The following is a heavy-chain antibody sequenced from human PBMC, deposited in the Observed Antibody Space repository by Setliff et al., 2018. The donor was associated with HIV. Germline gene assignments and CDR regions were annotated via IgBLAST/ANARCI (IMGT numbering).Heavy chain of an antibody. J-gene: IGHJ3*02. CDR1: GYTFTAYG. V-gene: IGHV1-18*04. Sequence: ASVKVSCKAPGYTFTAYGITWVRQAPGQGLEWMGWMSAYSGDTKYAQKIQGRVNMTRDTSTDTAYVELRSLRFDDTALYYCARGYYYDKTGYGTFDIWGQGTVVTVSS. CDR3: ARGYYYDKTGYGTFDI. D-gene: IGHD3-22*01. CDR2: MSAYSGDT.